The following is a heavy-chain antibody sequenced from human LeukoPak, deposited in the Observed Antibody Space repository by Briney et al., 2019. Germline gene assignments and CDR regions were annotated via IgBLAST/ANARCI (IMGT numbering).Heavy chain of an antibody. CDR1: GFTLSDYY. V-gene: IGHV3-11*01. J-gene: IGHJ3*02. Sequence: GGSLRLSCAASGFTLSDYYMSWIRQAPGKGLEWVSYISSSGSTIYYADSVKSRFTISRDNAKNSLYLQMNSLRAEDTAVYYCARAIYDYVWGSYRLDAFDIWGQGTMVTVSS. CDR3: ARAIYDYVWGSYRLDAFDI. CDR2: ISSSGSTI. D-gene: IGHD3-16*02.